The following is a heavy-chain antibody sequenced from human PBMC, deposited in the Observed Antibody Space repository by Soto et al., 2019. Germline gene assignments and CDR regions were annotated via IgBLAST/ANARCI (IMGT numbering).Heavy chain of an antibody. CDR3: ARGHKGGDYYDSSGYYVRSEDYGMDV. Sequence: ASVKVSCKASGYTFTSYYMHWVRQAPGQGLEWMGIINPSGGSTSYAQKFQGRVTMTRDTSTSTVYMELSSLRSEDTAVYYCARGHKGGDYYDSSGYYVRSEDYGMDVWGQGTTVTVSS. D-gene: IGHD3-22*01. J-gene: IGHJ6*02. V-gene: IGHV1-46*01. CDR1: GYTFTSYY. CDR2: INPSGGST.